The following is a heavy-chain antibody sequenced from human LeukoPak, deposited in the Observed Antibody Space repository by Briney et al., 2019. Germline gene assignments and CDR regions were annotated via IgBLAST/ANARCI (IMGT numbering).Heavy chain of an antibody. V-gene: IGHV4-34*01. CDR2: INLSGTT. CDR1: GGSFSIYY. D-gene: IGHD5-24*01. Sequence: SETLSLTCAVYGGSFSIYYWSWLRQPPGKGLEWIGEINLSGTTNYNSSLKSRVTISVDTSKNQFSLKLSSVTAADTAMYYCARVMARHEGFDIWGQGTMVTVSS. J-gene: IGHJ3*02. CDR3: ARVMARHEGFDI.